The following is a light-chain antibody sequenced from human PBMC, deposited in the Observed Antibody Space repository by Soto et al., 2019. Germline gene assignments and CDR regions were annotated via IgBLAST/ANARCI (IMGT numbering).Light chain of an antibody. CDR3: QQYGDSPIT. Sequence: EIVLTQSPGTLSLSPGERATLSCRASQSVSSNYLAWYQQKPGQAPRLLIYGASSRATGIPDRFSGSGSGTAFTLTISRLEPEDFAVYYCQQYGDSPITFGQGTRLEMK. J-gene: IGKJ5*01. CDR1: QSVSSNY. V-gene: IGKV3-20*01. CDR2: GAS.